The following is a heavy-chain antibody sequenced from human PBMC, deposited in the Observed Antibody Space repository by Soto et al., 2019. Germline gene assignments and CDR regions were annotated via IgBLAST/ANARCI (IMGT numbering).Heavy chain of an antibody. Sequence: QVQLVQSGAEVKKPGASVKVSCKASGYTFTSYAMHWVRQAPGQRLEWMGWINAGNGNTKYSQKFQGRVTITRDTSASTADMELSSLRSEDTAVYYCARTDLYYYGMDVWGQGTTVTVSS. V-gene: IGHV1-3*01. CDR3: ARTDLYYYGMDV. CDR1: GYTFTSYA. CDR2: INAGNGNT. J-gene: IGHJ6*02.